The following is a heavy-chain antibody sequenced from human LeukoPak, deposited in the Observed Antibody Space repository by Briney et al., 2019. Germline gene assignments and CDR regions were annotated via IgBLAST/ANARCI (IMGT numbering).Heavy chain of an antibody. J-gene: IGHJ6*02. D-gene: IGHD5-18*01. Sequence: GGSLRLSCAASGFTFSSYGMHWVRQAPGKGLEWVAVISYDGSNRYYADSVKGRFTISRDNSKNTLYLQMNSLRAEDTAVYYCAKVGDTAMVKYGMDVWGQGTTVTVSS. CDR1: GFTFSSYG. V-gene: IGHV3-30*18. CDR3: AKVGDTAMVKYGMDV. CDR2: ISYDGSNR.